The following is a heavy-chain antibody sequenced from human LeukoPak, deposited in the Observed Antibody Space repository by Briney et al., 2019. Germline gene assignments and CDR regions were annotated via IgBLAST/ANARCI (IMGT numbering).Heavy chain of an antibody. Sequence: PSETLSLTCAVYGGSLSGYYWSWIRQPPGRGLEWIGEINHSGSTSYNPSLKSRVTMSVDTSKKQFALRLRSVTAADTAVYYCARHGSGISRETYGFSPYMDVWGKGTTVTISS. J-gene: IGHJ6*03. CDR3: ARHGSGISRETYGFSPYMDV. V-gene: IGHV4-34*01. CDR1: GGSLSGYY. CDR2: INHSGST. D-gene: IGHD3-10*01.